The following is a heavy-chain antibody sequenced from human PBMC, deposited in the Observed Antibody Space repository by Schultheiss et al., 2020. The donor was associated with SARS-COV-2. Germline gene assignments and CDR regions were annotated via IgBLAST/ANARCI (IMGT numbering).Heavy chain of an antibody. CDR2: ISSSSSYI. J-gene: IGHJ4*02. V-gene: IGHV3-11*06. D-gene: IGHD3-22*01. CDR3: ARVPTGQIVIVEPYYFDY. CDR1: GFTFSDYY. Sequence: GGSLRLSCAASGFTFSDYYMSWIRQAPGKGLEWVSSISSSSSYIYYADSVKGRFTISRDNAKNSLYLQMNSLRAEDTAVYYCARVPTGQIVIVEPYYFDYWGQGTLVTVSS.